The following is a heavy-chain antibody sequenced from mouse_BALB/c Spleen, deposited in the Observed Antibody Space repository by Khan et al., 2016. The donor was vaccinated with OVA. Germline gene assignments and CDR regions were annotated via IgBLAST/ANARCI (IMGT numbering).Heavy chain of an antibody. CDR1: GYTFTNYW. CDR2: IYPGVGYI. V-gene: IGHV1-63*02. J-gene: IGHJ1*01. Sequence: QVQLQQSGAELVRPGTSVKISCKASGYTFTNYWLGWVKQRPGNGLEWIGDIYPGVGYINYNEKFKGRATLTAGTSSSTAYIQISGLTSEDSAVYCWTRWATWFFDVWGAGTTVTVSS. D-gene: IGHD3-1*01. CDR3: TRWATWFFDV.